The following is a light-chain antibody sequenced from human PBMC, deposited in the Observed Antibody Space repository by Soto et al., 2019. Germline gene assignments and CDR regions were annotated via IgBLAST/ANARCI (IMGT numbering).Light chain of an antibody. V-gene: IGKV4-1*01. CDR1: QSVLFSSNNKNY. CDR2: WAS. CDR3: QQYYSSPYM. Sequence: DIVMTQSPDSLAVSLGERATINCKSSQSVLFSSNNKNYLAWYQQKPGQPPKVLIYWASTRESGVPDRFSGSGSGTDFTLTISSLQAEDVAVYYCQQYYSSPYMFGQGTKLEIK. J-gene: IGKJ2*01.